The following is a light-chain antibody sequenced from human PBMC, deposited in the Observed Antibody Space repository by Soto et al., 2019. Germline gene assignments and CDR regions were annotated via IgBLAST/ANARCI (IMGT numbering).Light chain of an antibody. J-gene: IGLJ7*01. Sequence: QSVLTQPPSASGTPGQRVTISCSGSSSNIGSNTVNWYQQLPGTAPKLLIYSNNQRPSGVPDRFSGSKSGTSASLAISGLQSEDEADYYCAAWDDSLNGPVFGTGIQLTVL. CDR2: SNN. CDR1: SSNIGSNT. CDR3: AAWDDSLNGPV. V-gene: IGLV1-44*01.